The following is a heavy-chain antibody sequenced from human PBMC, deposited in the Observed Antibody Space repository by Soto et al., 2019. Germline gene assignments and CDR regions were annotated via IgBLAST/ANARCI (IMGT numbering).Heavy chain of an antibody. Sequence: SETLSLTCAVYGGSFSGYYWTWIRQPPGTGLEWIGEINHSGSTNYNPSLKSRVTISVDTSKNQFSLKLRSVTAADTAVYYCARSDPIVAAAAGIFDYWGQGTLVTVSS. D-gene: IGHD6-13*01. V-gene: IGHV4-34*01. J-gene: IGHJ4*02. CDR3: ARSDPIVAAAAGIFDY. CDR1: GGSFSGYY. CDR2: INHSGST.